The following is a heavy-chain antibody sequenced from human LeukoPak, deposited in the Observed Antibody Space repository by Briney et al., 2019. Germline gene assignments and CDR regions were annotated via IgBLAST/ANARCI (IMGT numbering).Heavy chain of an antibody. V-gene: IGHV3-21*01. Sequence: GGSLRLSCAASGFTFSSYSMNWVRQAPGKGLEWVSSISSSSYIYYADSVKGRFTISRDNAKNSLYLQMNSLRAEDTAVYYCARDRQEFSAAGTFRYWGQGTLVTVSS. CDR1: GFTFSSYS. CDR3: ARDRQEFSAAGTFRY. CDR2: ISSSSYI. J-gene: IGHJ4*02. D-gene: IGHD6-13*01.